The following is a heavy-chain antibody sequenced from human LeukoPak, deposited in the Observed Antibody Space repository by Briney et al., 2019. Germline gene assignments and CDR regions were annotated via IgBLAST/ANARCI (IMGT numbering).Heavy chain of an antibody. CDR2: ISPNSGGT. CDR3: ARDGIYSTDFDGFDI. V-gene: IGHV1-2*02. J-gene: IGHJ3*02. Sequence: ASVKVSCKASGYTFTAYYIHWVRRAPGQGLEWMGWISPNSGGTNYGQRFQGRVTMTRDTSISTAYMELTRLTSDDTAFYCCARDGIYSTDFDGFDIWGQGTMVTVSS. D-gene: IGHD6-13*01. CDR1: GYTFTAYY.